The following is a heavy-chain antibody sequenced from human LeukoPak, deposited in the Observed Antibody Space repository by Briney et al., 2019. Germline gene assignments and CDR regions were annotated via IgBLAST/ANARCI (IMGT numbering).Heavy chain of an antibody. Sequence: RASETLSLTCTVSGDSISRSSYYWGWVRQPPGKGLEWVGSFSYSGTTYYNPSLKSRVTISVDTSKNQFSLKLSSVTAADTAVYYCASTLDYWGQGTLVTVSS. CDR1: GDSISRSSYY. V-gene: IGHV4-39*07. CDR3: ASTLDY. J-gene: IGHJ4*02. CDR2: FSYSGTT.